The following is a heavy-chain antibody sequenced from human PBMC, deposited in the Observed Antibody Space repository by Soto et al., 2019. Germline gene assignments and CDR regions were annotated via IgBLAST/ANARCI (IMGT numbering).Heavy chain of an antibody. Sequence: GASVKVSCKTSGYTFTSYGISWVRQAPGQGLEWMGWITTDKGKTTYAQKFQGRVTMTTDTSTSTAYMEMRSLRSDDTAVYYCATRSPAFDYWGQGILVTVSS. V-gene: IGHV1-18*01. CDR1: GYTFTSYG. J-gene: IGHJ4*02. CDR2: ITTDKGKT. CDR3: ATRSPAFDY.